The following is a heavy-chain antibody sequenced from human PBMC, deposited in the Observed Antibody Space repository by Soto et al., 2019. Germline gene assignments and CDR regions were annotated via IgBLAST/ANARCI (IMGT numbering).Heavy chain of an antibody. CDR3: AKGPTTVVTPVDY. D-gene: IGHD4-17*01. CDR2: ISYDGSNK. V-gene: IGHV3-30*18. J-gene: IGHJ4*02. Sequence: QVQLVESGGGVVQPGRSLRLSCAASGFTFSSYGMHWVRQAPGKGLEWVAVISYDGSNKYYADSVKGRFTISRDNSKKPLELQINSLRAEDTAVYYCAKGPTTVVTPVDYWGQGTLVTVSS. CDR1: GFTFSSYG.